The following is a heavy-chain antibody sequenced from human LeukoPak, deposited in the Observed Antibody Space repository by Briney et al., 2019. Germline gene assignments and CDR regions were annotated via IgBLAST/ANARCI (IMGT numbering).Heavy chain of an antibody. CDR3: ARHAVAKEVSWFDP. D-gene: IGHD3-22*01. CDR1: GGSISSSSYY. Sequence: SETLSLTCTVSGGSISSSSYYWGWIRQPPGKGLEWIGSIYYSGSTYYNPSLKSRVTISVDTSKNQFSLKLSSVTAADTAVYYCARHAVAKEVSWFDPWGQGTLVTVSS. CDR2: IYYSGST. J-gene: IGHJ5*02. V-gene: IGHV4-39*01.